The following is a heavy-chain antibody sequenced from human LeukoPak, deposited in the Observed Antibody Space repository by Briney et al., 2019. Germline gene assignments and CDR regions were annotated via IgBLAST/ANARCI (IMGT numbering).Heavy chain of an antibody. Sequence: PGGSLRLSCAASGFTVSSNYMSWVRQAPGKGLEWVSVIYSGGSTYYADSVKGRFTISRDNSKNTLYLQMNSLRAENTAVYYCARSNYGSGSYYSLRWFDPWGQGTLVTVSP. V-gene: IGHV3-53*01. J-gene: IGHJ5*02. CDR1: GFTVSSNY. CDR3: ARSNYGSGSYYSLRWFDP. CDR2: IYSGGST. D-gene: IGHD3-10*01.